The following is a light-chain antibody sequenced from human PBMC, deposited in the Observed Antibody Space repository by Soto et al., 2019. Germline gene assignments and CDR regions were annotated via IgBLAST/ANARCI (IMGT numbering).Light chain of an antibody. CDR3: LQHKSYPWT. CDR2: DAS. CDR1: LDIRNE. Sequence: IQVTQSPSSLSASVGDRVTITCRASLDIRNELDWYQQKPGKAPKRLIYDASTLQDWVPSRFSGDGSGTEFTLTISSLQSEDFATYFCLQHKSYPWTFGQGTKWIS. V-gene: IGKV1-17*01. J-gene: IGKJ1*01.